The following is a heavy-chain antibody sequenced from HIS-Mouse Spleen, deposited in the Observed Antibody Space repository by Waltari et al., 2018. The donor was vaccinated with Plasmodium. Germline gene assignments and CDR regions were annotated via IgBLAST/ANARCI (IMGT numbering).Heavy chain of an antibody. CDR2: IYYSGST. V-gene: IGHV4-39*07. Sequence: QLQLQESGPGLVKPSETLSLTCTVSGGSISRSRYYLGWIRHPPGKGLEWIGGIYYSGSTYYNPSLKSRVTISVDTSKNQFSLKLSSVTAADTAVYYCARVGRGYSGYDSVVVGYWGQGTLVTVSS. CDR1: GGSISRSRYY. J-gene: IGHJ4*02. CDR3: ARVGRGYSGYDSVVVGY. D-gene: IGHD5-12*01.